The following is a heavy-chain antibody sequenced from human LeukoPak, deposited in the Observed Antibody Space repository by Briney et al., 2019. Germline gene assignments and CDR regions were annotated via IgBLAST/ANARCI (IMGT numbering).Heavy chain of an antibody. CDR1: GFTFSSYW. J-gene: IGHJ4*02. CDR3: ARFYYDSWSGYQPLDY. Sequence: GGSLRLSCAASGFTFSSYWMSWVRQAPGKGLEWVANIKQDGSEKYYVDSVKGRFTISRDNAKNSLYLQMNSLRAEDTAVYYCARFYYDSWSGYQPLDYWGQGTLVTVSS. V-gene: IGHV3-7*01. D-gene: IGHD3-3*01. CDR2: IKQDGSEK.